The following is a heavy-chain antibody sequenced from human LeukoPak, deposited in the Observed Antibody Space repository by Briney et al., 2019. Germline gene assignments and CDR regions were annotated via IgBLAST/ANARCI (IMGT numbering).Heavy chain of an antibody. D-gene: IGHD3-16*01. CDR1: GGSISTYP. V-gene: IGHV4-59*01. J-gene: IGHJ4*02. Sequence: TSETLSLTCTVSGGSISTYPWSWIRQPPGKGLEWIGYIYYSGNTNYNPSLKSRLTISVDTSKNQFSLKLSSVTAADTAAYYCARVGGPFDYWGQGTLVTVSS. CDR2: IYYSGNT. CDR3: ARVGGPFDY.